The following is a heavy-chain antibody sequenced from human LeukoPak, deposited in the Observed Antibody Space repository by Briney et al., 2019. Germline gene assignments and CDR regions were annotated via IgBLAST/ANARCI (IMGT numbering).Heavy chain of an antibody. V-gene: IGHV3-7*01. CDR3: AREPASGYDYFDY. CDR1: GFTFSSYW. CDR2: IKQDGSEK. D-gene: IGHD5-12*01. Sequence: GGSLRLSCAASGFTFSSYWMSWVRQAPRKGLEWVANIKQDGSEKYYVDSVRGRFTISRDNAKNSLYLQMNSLRAEDTAVYYCAREPASGYDYFDYWGQGTLVTVSS. J-gene: IGHJ4*02.